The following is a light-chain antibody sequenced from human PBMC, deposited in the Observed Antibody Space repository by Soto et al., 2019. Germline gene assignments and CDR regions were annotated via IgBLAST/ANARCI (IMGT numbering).Light chain of an antibody. V-gene: IGKV1-5*03. J-gene: IGKJ1*01. CDR1: QNIRSW. CDR3: QQYNSYSSGT. Sequence: DIQMTQSPSTLSASVGDRVTITCRASQNIRSWLAWYQQKPGKAPKLLIYLASSLESGVPSRFSGSGSGTEFALTISGLQPDDFATYYCQQYNSYSSGTFGQGTKVDIK. CDR2: LAS.